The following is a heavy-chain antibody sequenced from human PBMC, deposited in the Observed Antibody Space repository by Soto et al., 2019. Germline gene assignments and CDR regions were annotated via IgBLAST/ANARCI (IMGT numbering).Heavy chain of an antibody. J-gene: IGHJ4*02. Sequence: GGSLRLSCAASGFNFGSFAMTWVRQAPGKGLQWVSAISGDGAATYYGDSVKGRFTISRDNSNNTLYLQMNSLTVDDTAIYFCAREVQYCSSTSCYSGLFDYWGQGTLVTVSS. CDR2: ISGDGAAT. CDR1: GFNFGSFA. CDR3: AREVQYCSSTSCYSGLFDY. D-gene: IGHD2-2*01. V-gene: IGHV3-23*01.